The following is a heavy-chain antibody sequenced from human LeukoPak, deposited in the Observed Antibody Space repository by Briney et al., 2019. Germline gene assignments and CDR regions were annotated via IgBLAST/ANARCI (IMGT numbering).Heavy chain of an antibody. CDR1: VGSFIIYS. CDR2: IYYSGST. Sequence: SGTLPLTCTVPVGSFIIYSGTWFRHPPGKELEGMGYIYYSGSTSYNPSLKSRVTVSVDTSKNQFSLKLSSVTAADTAVYYCARQGICSSTSCYVVDVWGKGTTVIVSS. V-gene: IGHV4-59*08. J-gene: IGHJ6*04. D-gene: IGHD2-2*01. CDR3: ARQGICSSTSCYVVDV.